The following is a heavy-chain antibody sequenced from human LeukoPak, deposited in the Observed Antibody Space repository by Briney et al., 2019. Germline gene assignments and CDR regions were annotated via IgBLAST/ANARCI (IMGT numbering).Heavy chain of an antibody. Sequence: PGGSLRLSCAASEFTFSIYTMNWVRQAPGKGLEWVSAITGSGTTLYTDSVKGRFTISRDNSKNTLYLQMNSLRAEDTAVYYCAKDSLADIDYWGQGTLVTVSS. CDR1: EFTFSIYT. J-gene: IGHJ4*02. V-gene: IGHV3-23*01. CDR3: AKDSLADIDY. D-gene: IGHD3-16*01. CDR2: ITGSGTT.